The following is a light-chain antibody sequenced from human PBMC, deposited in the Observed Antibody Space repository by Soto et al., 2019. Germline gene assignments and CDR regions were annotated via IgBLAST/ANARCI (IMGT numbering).Light chain of an antibody. J-gene: IGLJ2*01. CDR3: CSYAGSHTV. Sequence: QSALTQPRSVSGSPGQSVTISCTGTSTDVGGYNYVSWYQQQPGKAPNLMIFDVSKRPSGVPARFSGSKSGNPASLTISGLQAEDEADYYCCSYAGSHTVFGEGTKLTVL. CDR1: STDVGGYNY. CDR2: DVS. V-gene: IGLV2-11*01.